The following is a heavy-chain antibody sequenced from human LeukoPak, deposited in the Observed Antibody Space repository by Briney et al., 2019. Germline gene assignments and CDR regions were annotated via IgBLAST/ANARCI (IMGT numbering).Heavy chain of an antibody. CDR3: ARDTKTYDFDY. V-gene: IGHV3-30*01. Sequence: GGALRLSCAAAGCTFSSYAMNGGGQAQGRGGEGGAGILYDGGNKYKEDSVKALFTISRDNSNNPLYLQMNSLRAEDTAVYYCARDTKTYDFDYWGQGTLVTVSS. CDR2: ILYDGGNK. J-gene: IGHJ4*02. CDR1: GCTFSSYA. D-gene: IGHD5-12*01.